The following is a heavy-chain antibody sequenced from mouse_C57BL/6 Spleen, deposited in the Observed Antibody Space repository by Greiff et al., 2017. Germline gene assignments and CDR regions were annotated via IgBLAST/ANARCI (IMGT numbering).Heavy chain of an antibody. J-gene: IGHJ1*03. CDR1: GYTFTSYW. CDR2: IHPNSGST. Sequence: QVQLQQPGAELVKPGASVKLSCKASGYTFTSYWMHWVKQRPGQGLEWIGMIHPNSGSTNYNEKFKSKATLTVDKSSSTAYMQLSSLTSEDSAVYYCARGYYGSSYDGSSYWYFDVWGTGTTVTVSS. CDR3: ARGYYGSSYDGSSYWYFDV. D-gene: IGHD1-1*01. V-gene: IGHV1-64*01.